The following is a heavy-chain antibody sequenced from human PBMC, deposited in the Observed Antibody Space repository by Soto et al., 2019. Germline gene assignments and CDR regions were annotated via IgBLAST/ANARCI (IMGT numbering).Heavy chain of an antibody. V-gene: IGHV4-31*03. CDR1: GGSISSGDYY. CDR3: ARKKLVTAGQNAFDI. J-gene: IGHJ3*02. D-gene: IGHD2-21*02. Sequence: QVQLQESGPGLVKPSQTLSLICTVSGGSISSGDYYWSWIRQHPGKGLEWIGYIYYSGSTYYNPSLKSRVIISVDTSENQFSLKLGSVTAADTAVYHCARKKLVTAGQNAFDIRGQGTMVTVSS. CDR2: IYYSGST.